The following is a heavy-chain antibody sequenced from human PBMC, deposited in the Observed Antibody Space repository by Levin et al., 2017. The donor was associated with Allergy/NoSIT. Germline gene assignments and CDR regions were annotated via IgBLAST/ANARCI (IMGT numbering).Heavy chain of an antibody. D-gene: IGHD4-23*01. CDR2: IYPGDSDS. Sequence: GESLKISCKGSGYTFTNYWIGWVRQMPGRGLEWMGIIYPGDSDSRYSPSFQGQVTISADKSISTAYLQWSSLKASDTAMYYCARFTTVVTPRGLDYWGQGTLVTVSS. V-gene: IGHV5-51*01. J-gene: IGHJ4*02. CDR3: ARFTTVVTPRGLDY. CDR1: GYTFTNYW.